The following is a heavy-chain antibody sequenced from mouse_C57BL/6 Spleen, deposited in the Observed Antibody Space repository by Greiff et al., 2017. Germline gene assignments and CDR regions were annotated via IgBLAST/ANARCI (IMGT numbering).Heavy chain of an antibody. V-gene: IGHV14-3*01. CDR3: AKLGDAMDY. Sequence: VQLQQSVAELVRPGASVKLSCTASGFNIKNPYMHWVKQRPEQGLEWIGRIDPANGNTKYAPKFQGKATITADTSSNTAYLQLSSLTSEDTAIYYCAKLGDAMDYWGQGTSVTVSS. CDR2: IDPANGNT. J-gene: IGHJ4*01. CDR1: GFNIKNPY. D-gene: IGHD4-1*01.